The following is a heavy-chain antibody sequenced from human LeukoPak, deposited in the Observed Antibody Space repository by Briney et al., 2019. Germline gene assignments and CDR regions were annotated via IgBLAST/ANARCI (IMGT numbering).Heavy chain of an antibody. V-gene: IGHV4-38-2*02. D-gene: IGHD2-2*01. CDR1: GYSISSGYY. J-gene: IGHJ4*02. Sequence: SETLSLTCTVSGYSISSGYYWGWIRQPPGKGLGWIGSIYHSGSTYYNPSLKSRVTISVDTSKNQFSLKLSSVTAADTAVYYCAREETEDIVVVPAATEVFDYWGQGTLVTVSS. CDR2: IYHSGST. CDR3: AREETEDIVVVPAATEVFDY.